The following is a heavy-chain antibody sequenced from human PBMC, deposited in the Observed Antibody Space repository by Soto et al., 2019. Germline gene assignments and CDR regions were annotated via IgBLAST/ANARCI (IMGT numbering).Heavy chain of an antibody. CDR1: GGSTNYYY. CDR3: ARDSPHYDSSGYYYYFDY. J-gene: IGHJ4*02. CDR2: IYYTGST. Sequence: SETLSLTCTVSGGSTNYYYWSWFRQAPGKGLEWLGYIYYTGSTNYNPSLQSRVTISVDTSKNQFSLKLSSVTAADTAVYYCARDSPHYDSSGYYYYFDYWGQGTLVTVSS. V-gene: IGHV4-59*12. D-gene: IGHD3-22*01.